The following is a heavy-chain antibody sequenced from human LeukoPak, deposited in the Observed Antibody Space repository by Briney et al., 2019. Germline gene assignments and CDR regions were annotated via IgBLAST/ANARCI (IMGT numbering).Heavy chain of an antibody. CDR1: GFTFSSYW. CDR3: ARNPKDIVVVVAAFNWFDP. J-gene: IGHJ5*02. Sequence: PGGSLRLSCAASGFTFSSYWMSWVRQAPGKGLEWVANIKQDGSEKYYVDSVKGRFTISRDNAKNSLYLQMNSLRAEDTAVYYCARNPKDIVVVVAAFNWFDPWGQGTLVTVSS. D-gene: IGHD2-15*01. CDR2: IKQDGSEK. V-gene: IGHV3-7*01.